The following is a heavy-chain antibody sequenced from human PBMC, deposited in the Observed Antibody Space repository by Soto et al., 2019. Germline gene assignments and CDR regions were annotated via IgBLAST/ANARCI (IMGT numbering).Heavy chain of an antibody. CDR3: ARVVVAAAAGGSYGMDV. D-gene: IGHD6-13*01. CDR2: INPNSGGT. J-gene: IGHJ6*02. CDR1: GYTFTGYY. V-gene: IGHV1-2*02. Sequence: ASVKVSCKASGYTFTGYYMHWVRQAPGQGLEWMGWINPNSGGTNYAQKFQGRVTMTRDTSISTAYMELSRLRSDDTAVYYCARVVVAAAAGGSYGMDVWGQGTTVTVSS.